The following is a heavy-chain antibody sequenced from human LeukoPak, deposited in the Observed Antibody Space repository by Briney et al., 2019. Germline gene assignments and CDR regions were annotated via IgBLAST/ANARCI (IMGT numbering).Heavy chain of an antibody. Sequence: ASVKVSCKASGYTFTSYDINWVRQATGQGFEWMGWMNPNSGNAGYAQKFQGRVTMTRNTSTSTAYMELSSLRSEDTAIYYCTRADYGNYKYWGQGTLVTVSS. CDR2: MNPNSGNA. V-gene: IGHV1-8*01. D-gene: IGHD4-17*01. J-gene: IGHJ4*02. CDR1: GYTFTSYD. CDR3: TRADYGNYKY.